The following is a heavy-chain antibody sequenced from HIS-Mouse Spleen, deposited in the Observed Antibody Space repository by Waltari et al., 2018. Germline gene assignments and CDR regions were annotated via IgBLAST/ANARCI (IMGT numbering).Heavy chain of an antibody. Sequence: QVQLVQSGSGVKTPGASVQRSCKASGYTFTGYYLHWVRQAPGQGLEWMGWINPNSGDTSISTAYMERSRLRSDDTAVYYCAGVGLGIAFDIWGQGTMVTVSS. CDR3: AGVGLGIAFDI. D-gene: IGHD7-27*01. V-gene: IGHV1-2*02. CDR2: INPNSG. J-gene: IGHJ3*02. CDR1: GYTFTGYY.